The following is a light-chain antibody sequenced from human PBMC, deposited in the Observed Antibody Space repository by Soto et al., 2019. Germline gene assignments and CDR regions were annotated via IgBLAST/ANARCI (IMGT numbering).Light chain of an antibody. CDR1: QDISSY. V-gene: IGKV1-8*01. CDR3: QQYHTYPPLT. CDR2: AAS. Sequence: AIRMTQSPSSFSASTGDRVTITCRASQDISSYLDWYQQKPGKAPKVLIYAASTLQSGVPSRFSGSGSGTDFTLPISGLQSEDFATYYCQQYHTYPPLTFGGGTKVEIK. J-gene: IGKJ4*01.